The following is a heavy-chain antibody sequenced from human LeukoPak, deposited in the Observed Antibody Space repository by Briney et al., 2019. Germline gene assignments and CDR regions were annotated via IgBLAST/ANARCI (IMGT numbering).Heavy chain of an antibody. CDR2: IYSGDSHT. CDR1: GYSFTYW. V-gene: IGHV5-51*01. J-gene: IGHJ6*02. Sequence: GESLKISCKGSGYSFTYWIGWVRQMPGKGLEWMGIIYSGDSHTKYSPSFQGRVTISADKSISTAYLQWSSLEASDTAMYYCARRRHYDYDFWSGGGMDVWGQGTTVTVSS. D-gene: IGHD3-3*01. CDR3: ARRRHYDYDFWSGGGMDV.